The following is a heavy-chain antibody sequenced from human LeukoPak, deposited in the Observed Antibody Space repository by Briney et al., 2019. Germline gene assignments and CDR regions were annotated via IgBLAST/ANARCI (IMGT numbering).Heavy chain of an antibody. D-gene: IGHD6-19*01. CDR3: AIKEWWLVGLASYFDY. CDR2: FDPEDGET. CDR1: GYTLTELS. V-gene: IGHV1-24*01. Sequence: ASVKVSCKVSGYTLTELSMHWVRQAPGKGLEWMGGFDPEDGETIYTQKFQGRVTMTEDTSTDTVYMELSSLRSEDTAVYYCAIKEWWLVGLASYFDYWGQGTLVTVSS. J-gene: IGHJ4*02.